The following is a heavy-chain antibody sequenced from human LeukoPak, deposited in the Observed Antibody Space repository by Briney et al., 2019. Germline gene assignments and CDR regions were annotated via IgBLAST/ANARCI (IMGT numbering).Heavy chain of an antibody. J-gene: IGHJ3*02. D-gene: IGHD6-19*01. CDR2: IYSGGST. CDR1: GFTVSSNY. Sequence: GGSLRLSCAASGFTVSSNYMSWVRQAPGKGLEWVSVIYSGGSTYYADSVKGRFTIPRDNSKNTLYLQMNSLRAEDTAVYYCASETVDSSGWGAFDIWGQGTMVTVSS. V-gene: IGHV3-53*01. CDR3: ASETVDSSGWGAFDI.